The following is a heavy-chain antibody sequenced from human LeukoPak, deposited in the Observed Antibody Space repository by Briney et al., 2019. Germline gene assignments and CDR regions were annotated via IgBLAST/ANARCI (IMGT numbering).Heavy chain of an antibody. V-gene: IGHV1-69*06. CDR2: IIPIFGTA. CDR3: ARANFWSGFLSTYYFDY. J-gene: IGHJ4*02. D-gene: IGHD3-3*01. CDR1: GGTFSSYA. Sequence: SVKVSCKASGGTFSSYAISWVRQAPGQGLEWMGGIIPIFGTANYAQKFQGRVTITADKSTSTAYMELSSLRSEDTAVYYCARANFWSGFLSTYYFDYWGQGTLVTVSS.